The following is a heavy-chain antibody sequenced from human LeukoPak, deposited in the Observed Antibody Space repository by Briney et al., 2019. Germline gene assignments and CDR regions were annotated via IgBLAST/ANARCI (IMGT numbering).Heavy chain of an antibody. CDR2: IWYDGSNK. J-gene: IGHJ3*02. D-gene: IGHD3-22*01. Sequence: GRSLRLSCAASGFTFSSYGMHWVRQAPGKGLEWVAVIWYDGSNKYYADSVKGRFTISRDNSKNTLCLQMNSLRAEDTAVYYCACSTYNSSGYYYGDAFDIWGQGTMVTVSS. CDR1: GFTFSSYG. V-gene: IGHV3-33*01. CDR3: ACSTYNSSGYYYGDAFDI.